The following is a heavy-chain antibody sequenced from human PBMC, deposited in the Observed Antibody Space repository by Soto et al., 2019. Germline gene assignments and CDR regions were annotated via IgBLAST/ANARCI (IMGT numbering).Heavy chain of an antibody. CDR3: ARDREILRTYYFDY. CDR2: INHSGST. D-gene: IGHD3-10*01. Sequence: SLTCAVYGGSFSGYYWSWIRQPPGKGLEWIGEINHSGSTNYNPSLKSRVTISVDTSKNQFSLKLSSVTAADTAVYYCARDREILRTYYFDYWGQGTLVTVSS. J-gene: IGHJ4*02. CDR1: GGSFSGYY. V-gene: IGHV4-34*01.